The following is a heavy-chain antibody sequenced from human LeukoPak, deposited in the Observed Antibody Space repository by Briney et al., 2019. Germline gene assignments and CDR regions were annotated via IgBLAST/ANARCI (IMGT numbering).Heavy chain of an antibody. CDR3: TREDH. CDR2: IHPNSGGT. V-gene: IGHV1-2*02. J-gene: IGHJ4*02. Sequence: ASVKVSCKTSGYTFTGYYIHWVRQAPGQGLEWMAWIHPNSGGTTYAQKFQGRVTVTRGTSISTVYMDLSGLRFDDTAIYYCTREDHRGQGTLVTVSS. CDR1: GYTFTGYY.